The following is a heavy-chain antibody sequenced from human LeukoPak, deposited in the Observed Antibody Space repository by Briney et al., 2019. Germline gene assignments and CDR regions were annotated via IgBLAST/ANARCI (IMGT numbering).Heavy chain of an antibody. Sequence: GAPVKVSCKASGYTFTGYYMHWVRQAPGQGLEWVGWINPNSGGTNYAQKVQGRVTMTRDTSISTAYMEQSRLRSDDTAVYYCATTTKWELLYYFDYWGQGTLVTVSS. J-gene: IGHJ4*02. V-gene: IGHV1-2*02. CDR2: INPNSGGT. D-gene: IGHD1-26*01. CDR3: ATTTKWELLYYFDY. CDR1: GYTFTGYY.